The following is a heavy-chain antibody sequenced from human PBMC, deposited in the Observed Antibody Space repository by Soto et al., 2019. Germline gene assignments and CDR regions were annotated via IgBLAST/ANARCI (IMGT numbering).Heavy chain of an antibody. CDR2: IYYSGST. CDR3: ARRYRRYFDF. D-gene: IGHD4-4*01. J-gene: IGHJ4*02. Sequence: SSETLSLTCTVSGGSISSYYWGWIRQPPGKGLEWIGYIYYSGSTDYNPSLKSRVTISVDTSKNRFSLKLSSVTAADTAVYYCARRYRRYFDFWGQGTLVTVSS. V-gene: IGHV4-59*08. CDR1: GGSISSYY.